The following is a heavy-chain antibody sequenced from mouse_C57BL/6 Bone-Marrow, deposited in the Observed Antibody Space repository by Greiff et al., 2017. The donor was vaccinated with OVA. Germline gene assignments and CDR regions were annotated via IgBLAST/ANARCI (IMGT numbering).Heavy chain of an antibody. D-gene: IGHD1-1*01. CDR1: GYTFTSYW. CDR3: ARSNYGSSDY. CDR2: IDPSDSST. V-gene: IGHV1-69*01. Sequence: VKLQQPGAELVMPGASVKLSCKASGYTFTSYWMHWVKQRPGQGLEWIGEIDPSDSSTNYNQKFKGKSTLTVDKASSTAYMQLSSLTSEDSAVYYCARSNYGSSDYWGQGTTLTVSS. J-gene: IGHJ2*01.